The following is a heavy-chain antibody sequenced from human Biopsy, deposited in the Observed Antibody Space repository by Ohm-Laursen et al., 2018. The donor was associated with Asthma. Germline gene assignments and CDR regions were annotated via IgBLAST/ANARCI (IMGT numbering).Heavy chain of an antibody. CDR3: ASDFPKDYVRYNFQF. V-gene: IGHV1-24*01. CDR1: GYSLTDLS. Sequence: SVKVSCKISGYSLTDLSMHWVRQAPGQGLEWMGGHDHEEGGTVNARRFQGRVAMTEDTSTDTAYVELSSLSSDDTAVHYCASDFPKDYVRYNFQFWGQGTLVTVSS. D-gene: IGHD4-17*01. J-gene: IGHJ4*02. CDR2: HDHEEGGT.